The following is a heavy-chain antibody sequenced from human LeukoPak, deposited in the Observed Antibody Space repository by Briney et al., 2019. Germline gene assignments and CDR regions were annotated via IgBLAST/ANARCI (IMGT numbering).Heavy chain of an antibody. D-gene: IGHD1-14*01. CDR2: IGPTGFDR. CDR1: GLTFSTSG. Sequence: GGSLRLSCTTSGLTFSTSGFNWVRQAPGKGLEWVASIGPTGFDRYHADSIKGRFTISRNNANNFLYLQMDSLRAEDTAVYYCATETNGRHYDYWGQGTLLTVSS. V-gene: IGHV3-21*06. J-gene: IGHJ4*02. CDR3: ATETNGRHYDY.